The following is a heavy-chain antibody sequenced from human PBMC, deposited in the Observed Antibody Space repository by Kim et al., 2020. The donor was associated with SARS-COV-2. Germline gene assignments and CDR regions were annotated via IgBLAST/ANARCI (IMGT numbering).Heavy chain of an antibody. D-gene: IGHD1-26*01. V-gene: IGHV3-9*01. Sequence: ADSVEGRFTISRDNAKNYLYRQMSRLRPEDTALYYCVKESGSYWFNGAFDIWGQGTQVTVAS. CDR3: VKESGSYWFNGAFDI. J-gene: IGHJ3*02.